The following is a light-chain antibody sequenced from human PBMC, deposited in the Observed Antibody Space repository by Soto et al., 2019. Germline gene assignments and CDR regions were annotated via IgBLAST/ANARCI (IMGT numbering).Light chain of an antibody. V-gene: IGKV1-5*01. Sequence: GDRVTITCRASQTISTWMAWYQQKPGKAPKLLVYDASTLQSGVASRFSGSGSGTDFTLTISSLQPDDFATYYCQQYSSSATFGQGTKVDIK. CDR2: DAS. CDR1: QTISTW. CDR3: QQYSSSAT. J-gene: IGKJ1*01.